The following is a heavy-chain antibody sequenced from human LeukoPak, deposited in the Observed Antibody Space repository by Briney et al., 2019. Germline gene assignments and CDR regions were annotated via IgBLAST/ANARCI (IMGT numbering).Heavy chain of an antibody. J-gene: IGHJ4*02. CDR2: IIPIFGTA. V-gene: IGHV1-69*06. D-gene: IGHD5-18*01. CDR3: ARDRDSYGYYYFDY. Sequence: SVKVSCKASGGTFSSYAISWVRQAPGQGLEWMGGIIPIFGTANYAQKFQGRVAITADKSTSTAYMELSSLRSEDTAVYYCARDRDSYGYYYFDYWGQGTLVTVSS. CDR1: GGTFSSYA.